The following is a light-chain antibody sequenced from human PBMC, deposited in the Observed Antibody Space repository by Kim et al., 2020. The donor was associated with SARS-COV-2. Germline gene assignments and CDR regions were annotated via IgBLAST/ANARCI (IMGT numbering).Light chain of an antibody. J-gene: IGKJ1*01. V-gene: IGKV1-5*01. CDR1: QSVRTL. Sequence: ASVGGRVTITCRASQSVRTLLAWYQQKAGKAPKVLIYDASNLESGVPSRFSGSGSGTEFTLIISSLQPDDFATYYCQQYDSYPWTFGQGTKVDIK. CDR2: DAS. CDR3: QQYDSYPWT.